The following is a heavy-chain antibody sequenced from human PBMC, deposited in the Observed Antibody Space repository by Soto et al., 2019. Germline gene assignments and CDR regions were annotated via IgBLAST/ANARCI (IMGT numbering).Heavy chain of an antibody. CDR3: AREGIAARSLPFDY. Sequence: PSETLSLTCTVSGGSISDFYWSWIRQPPGKGLEWIGYIYYSGSTNYNPSLKSRVTISVDTSKNQFSLNLRSMSPADTAVYYCAREGIAARSLPFDYWGQGTLVTVSS. V-gene: IGHV4-59*01. D-gene: IGHD6-6*01. CDR1: GGSISDFY. CDR2: IYYSGST. J-gene: IGHJ4*02.